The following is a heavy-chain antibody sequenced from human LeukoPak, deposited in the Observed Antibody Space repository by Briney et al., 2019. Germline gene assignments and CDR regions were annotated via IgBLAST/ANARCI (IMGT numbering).Heavy chain of an antibody. D-gene: IGHD2-2*02. V-gene: IGHV4-38-2*02. J-gene: IGHJ5*02. Sequence: SETLSLTCIVSGYSISSGYYWGWIRQPPGKGLEWIGNLYHSGSTYYNPSLRSRATISGDTSKNQFSLSLSSVTAADTAVYYCARECSSTTCYTRSFDPWGQGNPGHRLL. CDR1: GYSISSGYY. CDR2: LYHSGST. CDR3: ARECSSTTCYTRSFDP.